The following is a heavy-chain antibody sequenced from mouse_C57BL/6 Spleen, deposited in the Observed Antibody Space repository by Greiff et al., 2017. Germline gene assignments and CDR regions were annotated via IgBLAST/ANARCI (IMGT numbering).Heavy chain of an antibody. J-gene: IGHJ4*01. D-gene: IGHD5-2*01. CDR1: GYAFSSYW. V-gene: IGHV1-80*01. CDR3: ARWNTYNYYAMDY. Sequence: QVQLQQSGAELVKPGASVKISCKASGYAFSSYWMNWVKQRPGKGLEWIGQIYPGDGDTNYNGKFKGKATLTADKSSSTAYMQLSSLTSEDSAVYFCARWNTYNYYAMDYWGQGTSVTVSS. CDR2: IYPGDGDT.